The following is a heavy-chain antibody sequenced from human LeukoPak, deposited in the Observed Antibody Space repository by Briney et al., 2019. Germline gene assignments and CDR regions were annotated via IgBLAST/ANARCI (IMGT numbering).Heavy chain of an antibody. CDR1: GYTFSGHY. Sequence: ASVKVSCKASGYTFSGHYMHWVRQAPGQGLEWMGWINPNSGDTHYAQRFQGRVTTTRDTSISTAYMEVSRLRTDDTAVYYCARVWVCGNGVCPDVFDYWGQGTLVTVSS. V-gene: IGHV1-2*02. D-gene: IGHD2-8*01. J-gene: IGHJ4*02. CDR3: ARVWVCGNGVCPDVFDY. CDR2: INPNSGDT.